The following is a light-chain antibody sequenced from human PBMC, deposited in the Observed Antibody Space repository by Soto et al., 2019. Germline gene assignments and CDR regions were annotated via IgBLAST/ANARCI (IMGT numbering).Light chain of an antibody. CDR2: YDD. Sequence: QSVLTQPPSVSEAPRQRVTISCSGSSSNIGNNAVSWYQQLPGKAPKLLIYYDDLLPSGVSVRFSGSKSGTSASMAISGLQSEDEADYYCAAWDDSLSGYVFGTGTKLTV. CDR1: SSNIGNNA. V-gene: IGLV1-36*01. J-gene: IGLJ1*01. CDR3: AAWDDSLSGYV.